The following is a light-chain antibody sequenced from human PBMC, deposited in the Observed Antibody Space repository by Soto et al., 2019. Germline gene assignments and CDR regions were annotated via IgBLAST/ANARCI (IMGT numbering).Light chain of an antibody. V-gene: IGKV3-11*01. CDR1: QSVSSY. J-gene: IGKJ4*01. Sequence: EIVLTQSPATLSLSPGERATLSCRASQSVSSYLAWYQQKPGQAPRLLIYDASNRATGIPARFSGSGSGTDFTLTISSLEPQDFAVYYCQQRSNWPPKLTFGGGTKVDIK. CDR2: DAS. CDR3: QQRSNWPPKLT.